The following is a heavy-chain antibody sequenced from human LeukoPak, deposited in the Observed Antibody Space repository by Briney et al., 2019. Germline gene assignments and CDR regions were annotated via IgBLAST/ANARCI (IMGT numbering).Heavy chain of an antibody. CDR2: ISSGSSTI. CDR1: GFTFSSYS. V-gene: IGHV3-48*04. J-gene: IGHJ4*02. CDR3: ARMWGSSWSYFDY. Sequence: GGSLRLSCAASGFTFSSYSMNWVRQAPGKGLEWVSYISSGSSTIYYADSVKGRFTISRDNAKNSLYLQMNSLRAEDTAVYYCARMWGSSWSYFDYWGQGTLVTVSS. D-gene: IGHD6-13*01.